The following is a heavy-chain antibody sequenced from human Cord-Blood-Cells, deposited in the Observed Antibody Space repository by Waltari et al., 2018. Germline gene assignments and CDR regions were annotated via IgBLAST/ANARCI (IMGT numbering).Heavy chain of an antibody. D-gene: IGHD4-17*01. CDR2: SIPSIGMA. V-gene: IGHV1-69*09. CDR1: VGTFSSYA. Sequence: QVQLVQSGDEVKKPGSSGKVSCKASVGTFSSYAISWVRPARGQGLECMGMSIPSIGMANYAQKFQGRVTITADKSTSTAYMELSSLRSEDTAVYYCARDSPMTTVVTNFDYWGQGTLVTVSS. J-gene: IGHJ4*02. CDR3: ARDSPMTTVVTNFDY.